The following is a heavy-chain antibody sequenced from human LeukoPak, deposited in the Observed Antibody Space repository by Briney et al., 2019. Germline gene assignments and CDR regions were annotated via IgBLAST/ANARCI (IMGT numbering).Heavy chain of an antibody. CDR1: GFTFSSYS. V-gene: IGHV3-21*04. CDR2: ISSSSSYI. J-gene: IGHJ5*02. CDR3: AREAAGPYYDSSGYYYELNWFDP. Sequence: GGSLRLSCAASGFTFSSYSMNWVRQAPGKGLEWVSSISSSSSYIYYADSVKGRFTISRDNAKNSLYLQMNSLRAEDTAVYYCAREAAGPYYDSSGYYYELNWFDPWGQGTLVTVSS. D-gene: IGHD3-22*01.